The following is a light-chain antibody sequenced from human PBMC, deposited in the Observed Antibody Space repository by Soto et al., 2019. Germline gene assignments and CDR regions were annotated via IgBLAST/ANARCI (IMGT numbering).Light chain of an antibody. CDR1: TSDVGSYNL. CDR2: EGS. J-gene: IGLJ2*01. Sequence: QSALTQPASVSGSPGQSLTISCTGTTSDVGSYNLVSWYQQHPGKAPKLMIYEGSKRPSGVSNRFSGSKSCNTASLTISGLQAEDEADYYCCSYAGSSTDVVFGGGTQLTFL. V-gene: IGLV2-23*01. CDR3: CSYAGSSTDVV.